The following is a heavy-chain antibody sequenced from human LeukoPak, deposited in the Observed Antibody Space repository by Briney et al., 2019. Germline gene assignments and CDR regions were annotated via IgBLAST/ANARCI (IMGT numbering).Heavy chain of an antibody. CDR1: GGSISSSSYY. CDR3: ARDGRGYYYMDV. V-gene: IGHV4-39*07. J-gene: IGHJ6*03. Sequence: SETLSLTCTVSGGSISSSSYYWGWIRQPPGEGLLWIGSIYYSGSTYYNPSLKSRVTISVDTSKNQFSLRLSSVTAADTAVYYCARDGRGYYYMDVWGKGTTVTVSS. CDR2: IYYSGST.